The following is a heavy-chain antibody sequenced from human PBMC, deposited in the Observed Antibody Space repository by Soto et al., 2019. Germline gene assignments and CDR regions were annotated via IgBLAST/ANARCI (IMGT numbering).Heavy chain of an antibody. CDR1: GYTFTSYY. J-gene: IGHJ4*02. V-gene: IGHV1-46*01. CDR2: INPSGGST. Sequence: ASVKVSCKASGYTFTSYYMHWVRQAPGQGLEWMGIINPSGGSTSYAQKYQGRVTMTRDTSTSTVYMELSSLRSEDTAVYYCARGPTYYYDSSGYAPLSDYWGQGTLVTVSS. D-gene: IGHD3-22*01. CDR3: ARGPTYYYDSSGYAPLSDY.